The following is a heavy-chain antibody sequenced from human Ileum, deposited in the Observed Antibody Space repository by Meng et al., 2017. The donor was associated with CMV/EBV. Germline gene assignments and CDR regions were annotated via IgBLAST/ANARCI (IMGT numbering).Heavy chain of an antibody. Sequence: FTGYYMHWVRQAPGQGLEWMGWINPNSGGTNYAQKFQGRVTMTRDTSISTAYMELSRLRSDDTAVYYCARTVNYYDSSGYYPDFDYWGQGTLVTVSS. J-gene: IGHJ4*02. CDR3: ARTVNYYDSSGYYPDFDY. CDR1: FTGYY. CDR2: INPNSGGT. D-gene: IGHD3-22*01. V-gene: IGHV1-2*02.